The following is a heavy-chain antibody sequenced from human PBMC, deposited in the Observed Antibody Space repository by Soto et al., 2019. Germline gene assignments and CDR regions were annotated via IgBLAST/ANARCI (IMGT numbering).Heavy chain of an antibody. V-gene: IGHV4-30-2*01. CDR3: ASGQQLVRNY. J-gene: IGHJ4*02. CDR1: GGSISSGGYS. D-gene: IGHD6-13*01. CDR2: IYHSGST. Sequence: SETLSLTCAVSGGSISSGGYSWSWIRQPPGKGLEWIGYIYHSGSTCYNPSLKSRVTISVDRSKNQFSLKLSSVTAADTAVYYCASGQQLVRNYWGQGTLVTVSS.